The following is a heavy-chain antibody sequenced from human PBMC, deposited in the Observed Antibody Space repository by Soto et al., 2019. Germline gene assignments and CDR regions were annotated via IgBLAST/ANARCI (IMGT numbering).Heavy chain of an antibody. CDR1: GGSFSGYY. V-gene: IGHV4-34*01. CDR3: ARDKITGLFDY. J-gene: IGHJ4*02. CDR2: INHSGST. D-gene: IGHD2-8*02. Sequence: PSETLSLTCAVYGGSFSGYYWTWIRQPPGTGLEWIGEINHSGSTNYNPSLKSRVTTSVDTSKNQFSLKLTSVTAADTAVYYCARDKITGLFDYWGQGTLVT.